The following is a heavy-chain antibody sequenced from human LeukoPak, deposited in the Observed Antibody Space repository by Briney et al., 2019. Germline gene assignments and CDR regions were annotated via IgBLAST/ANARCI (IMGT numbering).Heavy chain of an antibody. Sequence: GASVKVSCKASGGTFSSYAISWVRQAPGQGLEWMGRIIPILGIANYAQKFQGRVTITADKSTSTAYMELSSLRSEDTAVYYCASRGGYYDSSGYELDHWGQGTLVTVSS. J-gene: IGHJ4*02. CDR1: GGTFSSYA. D-gene: IGHD3-22*01. CDR3: ASRGGYYDSSGYELDH. V-gene: IGHV1-69*04. CDR2: IIPILGIA.